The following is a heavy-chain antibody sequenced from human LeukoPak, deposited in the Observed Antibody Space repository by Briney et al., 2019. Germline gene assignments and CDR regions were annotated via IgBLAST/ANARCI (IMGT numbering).Heavy chain of an antibody. D-gene: IGHD2-15*01. V-gene: IGHV3-21*04. CDR3: AKDYLPDCSGGSCYSPFDY. J-gene: IGHJ4*02. CDR1: GFTFNNAW. CDR2: ISSSSSYI. Sequence: GGSLRLSCAASGFTFNNAWMTWVRQAPGKGLEWVSSISSSSSYIYYADSVKGRFTISRDNAKNSLYLQMNSLRAEDTAVYYCAKDYLPDCSGGSCYSPFDYWGQGTLVTVSS.